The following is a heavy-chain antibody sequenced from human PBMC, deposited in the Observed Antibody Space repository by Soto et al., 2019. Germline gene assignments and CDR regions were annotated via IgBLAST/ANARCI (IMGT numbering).Heavy chain of an antibody. CDR2: TYTSGDT. V-gene: IGHV4-4*07. CDR1: GDSISSYY. Sequence: PSETLSLTCGVSGDSISSYYWSWIRQPAGKGLEWIGRTYTSGDTNYNPSLKSRVTMSVDTSKNQFSVKLRYVTAADTAVYYCAREYTETVAGPTPYYFDYWRQGTLVTVSS. D-gene: IGHD6-19*01. J-gene: IGHJ4*02. CDR3: AREYTETVAGPTPYYFDY.